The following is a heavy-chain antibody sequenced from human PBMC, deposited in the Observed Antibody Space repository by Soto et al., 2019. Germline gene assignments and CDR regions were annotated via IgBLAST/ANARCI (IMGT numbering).Heavy chain of an antibody. CDR3: ARGGSSWYEGWLLGEGRSGPQPYYYYYYGMDV. D-gene: IGHD6-13*01. CDR1: GFTFSSYA. Sequence: PGGSLRLSCAASGFTFSSYAMHWVRQAPGKGLEWVAVISYDGSNKYYADSVKGRFTISRDNSKNTLYLQMNSLRAEDTAVYYCARGGSSWYEGWLLGEGRSGPQPYYYYYYGMDVWGQGTTVTVSS. CDR2: ISYDGSNK. J-gene: IGHJ6*02. V-gene: IGHV3-30-3*01.